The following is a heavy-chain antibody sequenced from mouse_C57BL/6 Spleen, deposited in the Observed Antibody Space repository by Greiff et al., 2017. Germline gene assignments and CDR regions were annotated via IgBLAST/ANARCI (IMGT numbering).Heavy chain of an antibody. CDR3: ARHEDHYGTYDY. V-gene: IGHV1-62-2*01. J-gene: IGHJ2*01. Sequence: VKLMESVAELVKPGASVTLSCKASGYTFTEYTIHWVKQRSGQGLEWIGWFYPGSGSIQYNEKFKGKATLTADKSSSTVYMELSRLTCEDSAVYVCARHEDHYGTYDYWGQGTTLTVSS. D-gene: IGHD2-1*01. CDR2: FYPGSGSI. CDR1: GYTFTEYT.